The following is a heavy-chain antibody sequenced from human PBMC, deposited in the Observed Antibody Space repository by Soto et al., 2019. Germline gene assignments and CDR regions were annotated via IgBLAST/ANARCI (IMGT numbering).Heavy chain of an antibody. J-gene: IGHJ4*02. V-gene: IGHV4-4*03. CDR3: VQTTGWPGFDF. CDR2: IYHSGST. CDR1: GGSINSRYW. D-gene: IGHD6-19*01. Sequence: LRRTLSLTCTVSGGSINSRYWWSWVRQSPGKGLEWIGEIYHSGSTNYNPSLKSRVTISVDKSKNQFSLNLSSVTAADTAIYYCVQTTGWPGFDFWGQGILVT.